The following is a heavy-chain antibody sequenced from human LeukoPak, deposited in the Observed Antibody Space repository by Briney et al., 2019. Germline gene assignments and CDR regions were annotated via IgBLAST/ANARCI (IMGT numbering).Heavy chain of an antibody. CDR2: IYYSGST. V-gene: IGHV4-31*03. CDR1: GGSISSGGYY. CDR3: ALGYCGGGSCYAREYFQH. Sequence: SQTLSPTCTVSGGSISSGGYYWTWIRQHPGKGLEWIGYIYYSGSTYYNPSLKSRVTISVDTSKNQFSLRLSSVTAADTAVYYCALGYCGGGSCYAREYFQHWGQGTLVTVSS. D-gene: IGHD2-15*01. J-gene: IGHJ1*01.